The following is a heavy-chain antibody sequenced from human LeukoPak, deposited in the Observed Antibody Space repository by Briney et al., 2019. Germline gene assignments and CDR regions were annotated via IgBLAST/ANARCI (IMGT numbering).Heavy chain of an antibody. Sequence: SETLSLTCAVSGYSIRSGYYWGWIRQPAGKGLEWIGSIYHSGSTYYNPSLKSRVTISVDTSKNQFSLKLSSVTAADTAVYYCASLCSGGSCYLESGWFDPWGQGTLVTVSS. CDR2: IYHSGST. V-gene: IGHV4-38-2*01. CDR3: ASLCSGGSCYLESGWFDP. D-gene: IGHD2-15*01. J-gene: IGHJ5*02. CDR1: GYSIRSGYY.